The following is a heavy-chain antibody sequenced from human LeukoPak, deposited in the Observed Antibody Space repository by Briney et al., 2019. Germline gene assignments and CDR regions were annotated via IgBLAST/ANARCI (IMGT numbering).Heavy chain of an antibody. CDR3: AKDPINWGSIYFDC. CDR2: ISSSSSYI. CDR1: GFTFSSYS. V-gene: IGHV3-21*04. Sequence: GGSLRLSCAASGFTFSSYSMNWVRQALGKGLEWVSSISSSSSYIYYADSVKGRFTISRDNSKNILYLQMNSLTAEDTAVYWCAKDPINWGSIYFDCWGQGTLVTVSS. J-gene: IGHJ4*02. D-gene: IGHD7-27*01.